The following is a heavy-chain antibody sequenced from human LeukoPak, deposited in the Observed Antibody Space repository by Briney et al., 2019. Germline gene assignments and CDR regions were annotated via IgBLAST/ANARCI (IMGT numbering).Heavy chain of an antibody. J-gene: IGHJ4*02. CDR3: SRESGAFCPFGY. V-gene: IGHV4-59*12. Sequence: PSETLSLTCTVSGGSFSPYYWSWIRQPPGKGLEWIGYIYYSGSTNYSPSLKSRLTISLDTSRNQFSLNLTSVTAADTAIYYCSRESGAFCPFGYWGQGTLVIVPS. CDR1: GGSFSPYY. D-gene: IGHD1-26*01. CDR2: IYYSGST.